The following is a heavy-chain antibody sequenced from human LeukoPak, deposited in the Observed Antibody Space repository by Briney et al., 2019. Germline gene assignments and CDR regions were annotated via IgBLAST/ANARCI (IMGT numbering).Heavy chain of an antibody. CDR3: AKDRGFCSGSSSCNRFDY. Sequence: GGSLRLSCAASGFTFSSYTMSWVRQAPGKGLEWVSAISGSGGSTYYADSVKGRFTISRDNSKNTLYLQMNSLRAEDTAVYYCAKDRGFCSGSSSCNRFDYWGQGTLVTVSS. CDR2: ISGSGGST. CDR1: GFTFSSYT. D-gene: IGHD2-15*01. V-gene: IGHV3-23*01. J-gene: IGHJ4*02.